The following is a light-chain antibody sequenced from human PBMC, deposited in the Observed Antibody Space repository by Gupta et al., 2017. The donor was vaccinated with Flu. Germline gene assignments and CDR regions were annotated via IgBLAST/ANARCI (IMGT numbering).Light chain of an antibody. CDR1: SSNIGSNA. CDR2: GNS. Sequence: QPVLTQAPSASGTPGQRVTISCSGSSSNIGSNAVHWYQHFPGTAPKLLIYGNSQRPSGVPDRFSGSKSGTSASLAIXGXQSDDEXDYYCAAWDDGLKGVVFGGGTKLTV. CDR3: AAWDDGLKGVV. J-gene: IGLJ2*01. V-gene: IGLV1-44*01.